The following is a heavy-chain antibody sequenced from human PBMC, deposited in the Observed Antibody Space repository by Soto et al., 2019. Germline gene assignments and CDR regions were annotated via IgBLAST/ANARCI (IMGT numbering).Heavy chain of an antibody. V-gene: IGHV3-30*18. CDR2: ISYDGSNK. CDR1: GFTFSSYG. CDR3: AKGQLLWFGEYPRMDV. D-gene: IGHD3-10*01. J-gene: IGHJ6*02. Sequence: QVQLVESGGGVVQPGRSLRLSCAASGFTFSSYGMHWVRQAPGKGLEWVAVISYDGSNKYYADSVKGRFTISRDNSKNTLYLQMNSLRAEDTAVYYCAKGQLLWFGEYPRMDVWGQGTTVTVSS.